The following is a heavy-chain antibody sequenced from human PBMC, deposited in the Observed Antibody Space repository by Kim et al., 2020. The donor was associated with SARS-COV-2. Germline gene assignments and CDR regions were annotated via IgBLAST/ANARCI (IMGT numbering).Heavy chain of an antibody. Sequence: SETLSLTCTVSGGSISSSRYYWGWIRQPPGKGLEWIGSIYYSGSTYYNPSLKSRVTIFVDTSKNQFSLKLSSVTAADTAVYYCAREGPGTLNWFDPWGQG. J-gene: IGHJ5*02. CDR3: AREGPGTLNWFDP. CDR1: GGSISSSRYY. D-gene: IGHD6-13*01. CDR2: IYYSGST. V-gene: IGHV4-39*01.